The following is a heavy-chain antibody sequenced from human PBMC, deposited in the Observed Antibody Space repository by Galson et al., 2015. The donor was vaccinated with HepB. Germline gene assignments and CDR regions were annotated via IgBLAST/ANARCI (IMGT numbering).Heavy chain of an antibody. CDR3: ARDSYSCRGCAFDI. CDR1: GFTFSNYW. Sequence: SLRLSCAASGFTFSNYWMSWVRQAPGKGLEWEANIKGDGSEKFYVDSVKGRFTISRDNTKNSLYLQMNSLRAEDTAVYYCARDSYSCRGCAFDIWGQGTMVTVSS. CDR2: IKGDGSEK. J-gene: IGHJ3*02. V-gene: IGHV3-7*03. D-gene: IGHD4-11*01.